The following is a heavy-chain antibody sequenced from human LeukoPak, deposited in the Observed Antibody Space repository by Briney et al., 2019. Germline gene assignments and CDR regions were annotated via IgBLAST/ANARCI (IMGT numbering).Heavy chain of an antibody. CDR1: GISFRSYG. CDR3: ATDISTRYFGS. D-gene: IGHD3-9*01. V-gene: IGHV3-30*02. Sequence: PGGSLRLSCAASGISFRSYGMHWVRQAPGKGLEWVTFIWYDASNKYYAESVKGRFTISRDNSRNTVFLQMNSLRAEDTAIYYCATDISTRYFGSWGQGTLVTVSS. J-gene: IGHJ4*02. CDR2: IWYDASNK.